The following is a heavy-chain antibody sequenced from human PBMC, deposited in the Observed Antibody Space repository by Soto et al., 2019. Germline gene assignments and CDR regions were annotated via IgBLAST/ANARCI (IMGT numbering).Heavy chain of an antibody. D-gene: IGHD2-15*01. CDR1: GGTFSSYA. CDR2: IIPIFGTA. J-gene: IGHJ6*01. CDR3: VSLRSATLFGMDF. V-gene: IGHV1-69*06. Sequence: PVKVSCKASGGTFSSYAISWVRQAPGQGLEWMGGIIPIFGTANYAQKFQGRVTITADKSTSTAYMELSSLRSEDTAVYYCVSLRSATLFGMDFCGQGTTVTVSS.